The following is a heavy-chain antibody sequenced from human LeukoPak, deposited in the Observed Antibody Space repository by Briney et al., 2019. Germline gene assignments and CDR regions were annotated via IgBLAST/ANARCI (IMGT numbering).Heavy chain of an antibody. D-gene: IGHD3-10*01. J-gene: IGHJ4*02. V-gene: IGHV4-34*01. Sequence: SETLSLTCAVYGGSFSGYYWSWIRQPPGKGLGWIGEINHSGSTNYNPSLKSRVTISVDTSKNQLSLKLSSVTAADTAVYYCARAGSPRSFDYWGQGTLVTVSS. CDR3: ARAGSPRSFDY. CDR1: GGSFSGYY. CDR2: INHSGST.